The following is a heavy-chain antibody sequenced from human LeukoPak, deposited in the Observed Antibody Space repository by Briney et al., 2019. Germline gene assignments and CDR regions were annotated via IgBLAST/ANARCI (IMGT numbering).Heavy chain of an antibody. D-gene: IGHD6-19*01. CDR3: AKDYSSGWYWAY. J-gene: IGHJ4*02. CDR2: IGTAGDT. V-gene: IGHV3-13*01. CDR1: GFTFSSYD. Sequence: PGGSLRLSCAASGFTFSSYDMHWVRQATGKGLEWVSAIGTAGDTYYPGSVKGRFTISRENAKNSLYLQMNSLRAEDTAVYYCAKDYSSGWYWAYWGQGTLVTVSS.